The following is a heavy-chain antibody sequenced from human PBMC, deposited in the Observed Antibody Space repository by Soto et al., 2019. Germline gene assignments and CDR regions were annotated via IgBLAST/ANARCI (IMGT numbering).Heavy chain of an antibody. Sequence: VKLSCKGSGGTFSRYAISWLRQAQGQGLEWMGGIIPISGTANYAQKFQGRVTITADESTSTAYMEVTSLRSEDTAVYYCATDLFPDYADAWVTFRPADYWGQGTQVTVSS. CDR1: GGTFSRYA. D-gene: IGHD3-16*02. CDR2: IIPISGTA. CDR3: ATDLFPDYADAWVTFRPADY. J-gene: IGHJ4*02. V-gene: IGHV1-69*13.